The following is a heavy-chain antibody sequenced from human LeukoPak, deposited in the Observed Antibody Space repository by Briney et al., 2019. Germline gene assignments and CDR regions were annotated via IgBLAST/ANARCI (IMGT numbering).Heavy chain of an antibody. D-gene: IGHD6-6*01. CDR1: GFSFSGHW. J-gene: IGHJ4*02. V-gene: IGHV3-74*01. Sequence: GGSLRLSCTTSGFSFSGHWMHWARHLPGKGLVWVSRISPAGSTTSYADSVKGRFTVSRDNAKNTLYLQVNNLRAEDTAVYYCARGPNSNWSGLDFWGQGTLLTVSS. CDR2: ISPAGSTT. CDR3: ARGPNSNWSGLDF.